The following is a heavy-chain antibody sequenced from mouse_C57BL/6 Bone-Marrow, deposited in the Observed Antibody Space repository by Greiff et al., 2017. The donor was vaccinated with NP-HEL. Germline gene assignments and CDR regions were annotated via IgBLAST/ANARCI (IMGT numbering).Heavy chain of an antibody. V-gene: IGHV5-4*01. J-gene: IGHJ1*03. D-gene: IGHD1-1*01. CDR1: GFTFSSYA. CDR2: ISDGGSYT. Sequence: EVNLVESGGGLVKPGGSLKLSCAASGFTFSSYAMSWVRQTPEKRLEWVATISDGGSYTYYPDNVKGRFTISRDNAKNNLYLQMSHLKSEDTAMYYCARDNPYYYGSSYDYWYFDVWGTGTTVTVAS. CDR3: ARDNPYYYGSSYDYWYFDV.